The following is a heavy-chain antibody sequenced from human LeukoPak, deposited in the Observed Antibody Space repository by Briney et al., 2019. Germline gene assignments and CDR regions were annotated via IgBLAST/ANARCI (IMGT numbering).Heavy chain of an antibody. J-gene: IGHJ3*02. CDR2: IYHSGST. Sequence: SETLSLTCAVSGGSISSGGYSWSWIRQPPGKGLEWIGYIYHSGSTYYNPSLKSRVTVSVDRSKNQFSLKLSSVTAADTAVYYCARVSSLHDAFDIWGQGTMVTVSS. CDR3: ARVSSLHDAFDI. CDR1: GGSISSGGYS. D-gene: IGHD1-26*01. V-gene: IGHV4-30-2*01.